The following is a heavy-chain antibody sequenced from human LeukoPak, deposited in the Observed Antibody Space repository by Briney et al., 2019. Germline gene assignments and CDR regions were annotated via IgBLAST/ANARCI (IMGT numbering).Heavy chain of an antibody. CDR2: IIPIFGTA. CDR3: ARDGVVVTGNFDY. CDR1: GGTFSSYA. J-gene: IGHJ4*02. V-gene: IGHV1-69*05. Sequence: GASVKVSCKASGGTFSSYAISWVRHAPGQGLEWMGRIIPIFGTANYAQKFQGRVTITTDESTSTAYMELSSLRSEDTAVYYCARDGVVVTGNFDYWGQGTLVTVSS. D-gene: IGHD2-15*01.